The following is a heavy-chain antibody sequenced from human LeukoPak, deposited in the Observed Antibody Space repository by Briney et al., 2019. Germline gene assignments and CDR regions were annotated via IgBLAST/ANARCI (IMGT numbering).Heavy chain of an antibody. CDR2: IKQDGSEK. CDR3: ASHPYDILTGYYKYYFDY. J-gene: IGHJ4*02. CDR1: GFTFSSYW. V-gene: IGHV3-7*03. Sequence: GGSLRLSCAASGFTFSSYWMSWVRQAPGKGLEWVANIKQDGSEKYYVDSVKGRFTISRDNAKNSLYLQMNSLRAEDTAMYYCASHPYDILTGYYKYYFDYWGQGTLVTVSS. D-gene: IGHD3-9*01.